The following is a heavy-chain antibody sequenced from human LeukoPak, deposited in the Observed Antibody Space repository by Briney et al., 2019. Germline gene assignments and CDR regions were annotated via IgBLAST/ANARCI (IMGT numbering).Heavy chain of an antibody. CDR1: GGSISSYY. CDR2: IDWDDDK. CDR3: ARTTVAGPIVLDY. D-gene: IGHD6-19*01. J-gene: IGHJ4*02. V-gene: IGHV2-70*18. Sequence: TLSLTCTVSGGSISSYYWSWIRQPPGKALEWLALIDWDDDKYYSTSLKTRLTISKDTSKNQVVLTMTNMDPVDTATYYCARTTVAGPIVLDYWGQGTLVTVSS.